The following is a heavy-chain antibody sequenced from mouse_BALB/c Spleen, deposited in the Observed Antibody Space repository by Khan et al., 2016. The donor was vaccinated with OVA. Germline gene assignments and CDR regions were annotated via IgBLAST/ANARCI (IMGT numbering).Heavy chain of an antibody. CDR2: ISSGGST. J-gene: IGHJ1*01. D-gene: IGHD1-1*01. CDR1: GFTFSSYA. CDR3: ARDYYYGTGYFDV. V-gene: IGHV5-6-5*01. Sequence: EVQVVESGGGLVKPGGSLKLSCAASGFTFSSYAMSWVRQTPEKRLEWVASISSGGSTYYPDSVKGRFTISRDNARNIMYMQMSRLRSEDTAMYYCARDYYYGTGYFDVWGAGTTVTVSS.